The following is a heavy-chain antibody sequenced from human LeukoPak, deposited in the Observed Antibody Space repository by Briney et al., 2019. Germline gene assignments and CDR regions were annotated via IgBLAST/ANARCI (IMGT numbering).Heavy chain of an antibody. CDR3: ARDTTDFWSGGY. CDR2: ISPNSGGT. CDR1: GYTFTGYY. Sequence: ASVKVSCKASGYTFTGYYMHWVRQAPGQGPEWMGGISPNSGGTNYAQKFQGRVTMTRDTSISTAYMELSRLRSDDTAVYYCARDTTDFWSGGYWGQGTLVTVSS. V-gene: IGHV1-2*02. D-gene: IGHD3-3*01. J-gene: IGHJ4*02.